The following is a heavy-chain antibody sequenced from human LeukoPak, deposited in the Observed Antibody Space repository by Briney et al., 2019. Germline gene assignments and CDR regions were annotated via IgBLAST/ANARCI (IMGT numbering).Heavy chain of an antibody. CDR2: INPNSGGT. J-gene: IGHJ1*01. CDR1: GYTFTGYY. V-gene: IGHV1-2*02. CDR3: ARGGLAAAGIYFQH. Sequence: ASVKVSCKASGYTFTGYYMHWVRQAPGQGLEWMGWINPNSGGTNYARKFQGRVTMTRDTSISTAYMELSRLRSDDTAVYYCARGGLAAAGIYFQHWGQGTLVTVSS. D-gene: IGHD6-13*01.